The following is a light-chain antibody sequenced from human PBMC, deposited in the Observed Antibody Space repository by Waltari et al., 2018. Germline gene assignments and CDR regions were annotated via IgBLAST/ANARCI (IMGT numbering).Light chain of an antibody. CDR2: GAS. V-gene: IGKV3-15*01. Sequence: EIVMTQSPDTLSVSPGERATLSCRASQSVSNNLAWYQQKPGQAPRLLIYGASNRATGIPARFSGSGFGTDFTRTISSLQSEDFAVYYCQHYNNWPPLFTFGPGTKVDIK. CDR3: QHYNNWPPLFT. CDR1: QSVSNN. J-gene: IGKJ3*01.